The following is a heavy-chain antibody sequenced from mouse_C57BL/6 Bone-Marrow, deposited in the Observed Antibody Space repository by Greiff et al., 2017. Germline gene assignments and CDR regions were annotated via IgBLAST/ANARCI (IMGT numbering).Heavy chain of an antibody. D-gene: IGHD1-1*01. CDR3: ARTPYYYGTPWFAY. CDR1: YFAFMASA. CDR2: FTLYSDAT. V-gene: IGHV1-49*01. J-gene: IGHJ3*01. Sequence: LKQSGAELVRPGSSVKLSCKDSYFAFMASAMHWVKQRPGHGLEWIGTFTLYSDATEYSENFKGKATLTANTSSSTAYMELSSLTSEDSSVYYCARTPYYYGTPWFAYWGQGTLVTVSA.